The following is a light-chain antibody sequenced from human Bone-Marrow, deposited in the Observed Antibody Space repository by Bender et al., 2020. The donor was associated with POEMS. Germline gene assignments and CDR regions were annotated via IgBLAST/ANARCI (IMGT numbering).Light chain of an antibody. V-gene: IGLV2-23*02. Sequence: QSALTQPASVSGSPGQPITISCTGTSSDVGSYNLVSWYQHHPGKAPKLMIYEVTKRPSGVSNRFSGSKSGNTASLTISGLQAEDEADYYCCSYAGSRVFGGGTKLTVL. CDR3: CSYAGSRV. CDR1: SSDVGSYNL. CDR2: EVT. J-gene: IGLJ3*02.